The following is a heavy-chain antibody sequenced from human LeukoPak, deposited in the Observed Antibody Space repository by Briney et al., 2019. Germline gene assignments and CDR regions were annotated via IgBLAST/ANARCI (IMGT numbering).Heavy chain of an antibody. CDR2: FDPEDGET. J-gene: IGHJ4*02. V-gene: IGHV1-24*01. CDR1: GYTLTELS. CDR3: ATLKEELRFLEWLSPSRNFDY. Sequence: ASVKVSCKVSGYTLTELSMHWVRQAPGKGLEWMGGFDPEDGETIYAQKFQGRVTMTEDTSTDTAYMELSSLRSEDTAVYYCATLKEELRFLEWLSPSRNFDYWGQGTLVTVSS. D-gene: IGHD3-3*01.